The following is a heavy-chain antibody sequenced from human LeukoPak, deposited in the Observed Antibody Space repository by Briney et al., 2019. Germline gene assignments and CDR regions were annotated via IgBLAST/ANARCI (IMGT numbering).Heavy chain of an antibody. J-gene: IGHJ4*02. V-gene: IGHV3-48*03. CDR3: AKATGFGDDFWSGSFDY. CDR1: GFSFSVYE. Sequence: PGGSLRLSCAASGFSFSVYEMHWVRQAPGKGLEWISDISSSGTTTYYADSVKGRFTISRDNAKNSLYLQMNSLRTEDTALYYCAKATGFGDDFWSGSFDYWGQGTLVTVSS. CDR2: ISSSGTTT. D-gene: IGHD3-3*01.